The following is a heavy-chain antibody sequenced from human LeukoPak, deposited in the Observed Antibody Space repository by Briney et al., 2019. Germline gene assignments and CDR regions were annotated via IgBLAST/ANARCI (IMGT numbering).Heavy chain of an antibody. D-gene: IGHD6-6*01. CDR1: GFTFSSYA. CDR2: IWYDGSNK. J-gene: IGHJ4*02. CDR3: AKDAYSSSSGHIDY. V-gene: IGHV3-33*03. Sequence: GGSLRLSCAASGFTFSSYAMHWVRQAPGKGLEWVAVIWYDGSNKYYADSVKGRFTISRDNAKNSLYLQMNSLRAEDTALYYCAKDAYSSSSGHIDYWGQGTLVTVSS.